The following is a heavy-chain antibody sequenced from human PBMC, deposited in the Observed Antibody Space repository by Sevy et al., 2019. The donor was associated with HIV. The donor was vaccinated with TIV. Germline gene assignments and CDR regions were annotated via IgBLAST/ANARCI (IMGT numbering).Heavy chain of an antibody. CDR3: AKNTAAVGTGGFDY. CDR1: GFTFSYSG. CDR2: IQYDGRNT. Sequence: GGSLRLSCTTSGFTFSYSGMQWVRQAPGKGLEWVTFIQYDGRNTHYADSVKGRFTISRDNSKNMLYLQMNSLRGDDTAVYYCAKNTAAVGTGGFDYWGQGALVTVSS. V-gene: IGHV3-30*02. J-gene: IGHJ4*02. D-gene: IGHD6-13*01.